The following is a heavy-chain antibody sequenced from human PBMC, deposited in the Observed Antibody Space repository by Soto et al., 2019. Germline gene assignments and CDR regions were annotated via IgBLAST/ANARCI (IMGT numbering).Heavy chain of an antibody. CDR1: GGTFSSYA. D-gene: IGHD6-19*01. V-gene: IGHV1-69*13. J-gene: IGHJ4*02. CDR3: ARGPYSSGVDYFDY. CDR2: IIPIFGTA. Sequence: GASVKVSCKASGGTFSSYAISWVRQAPGQGLEWMGGIIPIFGTANYAQKFQGRVKITADESTSTAYMELSSLRSEDTAVYYCARGPYSSGVDYFDYWGQGTLVTVSS.